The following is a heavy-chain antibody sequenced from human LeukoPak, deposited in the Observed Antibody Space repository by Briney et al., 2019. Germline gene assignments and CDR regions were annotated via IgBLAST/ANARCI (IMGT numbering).Heavy chain of an antibody. CDR1: GGSFNGYC. V-gene: IGHV4-34*01. Sequence: SETLSLTCAVYGGSFNGYCWSWIRQPPGKGLEWIGEINHSGSTNYNPSLKSRVTISVDTSKNQFSLKLSSVTAADTAVYYCAREYDYVWGSYRYTPQAVWFDPWGQGTLVTVSS. CDR2: INHSGST. CDR3: AREYDYVWGSYRYTPQAVWFDP. J-gene: IGHJ5*02. D-gene: IGHD3-16*02.